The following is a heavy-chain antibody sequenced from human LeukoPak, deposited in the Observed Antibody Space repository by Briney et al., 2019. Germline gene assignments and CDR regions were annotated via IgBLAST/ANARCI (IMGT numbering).Heavy chain of an antibody. Sequence: SETLSLTCTASGGSVSSYYWSWIRQPPGEGLEWIAYIHNSGSTNYNPSLKSRATIAVDTSKNQFSLKLSSVTAADTAMYYCVRDWEGFNFDIWGQGTMVTVSS. D-gene: IGHD1-26*01. CDR1: GGSVSSYY. CDR3: VRDWEGFNFDI. V-gene: IGHV4-59*02. CDR2: IHNSGST. J-gene: IGHJ3*02.